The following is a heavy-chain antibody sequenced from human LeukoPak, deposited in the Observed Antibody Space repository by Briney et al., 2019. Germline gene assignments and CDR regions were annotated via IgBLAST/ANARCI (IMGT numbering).Heavy chain of an antibody. CDR1: GGTFSKYT. J-gene: IGHJ4*02. Sequence: ASVKVSCKASGGTFSKYTISWVRQRPGQGLEWMGGITPLFGTGNYAQKFQGRVTITADESASTAYMELSSLRSEDTAVYYCASSGSGRDNLFDYWGQGTLVTVSS. V-gene: IGHV1-69*13. D-gene: IGHD3-10*01. CDR3: ASSGSGRDNLFDY. CDR2: ITPLFGTG.